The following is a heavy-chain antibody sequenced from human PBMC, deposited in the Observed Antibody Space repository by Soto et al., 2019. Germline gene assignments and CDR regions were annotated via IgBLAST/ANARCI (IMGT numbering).Heavy chain of an antibody. CDR2: IFFTGLT. Sequence: HVQLQESRPGLVRPSETLSLTCTVSGGSVTTGSYNWSSIRRPPGNGLEWIGNIFFTGLTHYNPYINIRGTMSLQTAKNQFSLTVRSVSAADTAVYYCARDGHGMDIWGQGITITFSS. CDR1: GGSVTTGSYN. J-gene: IGHJ6*02. V-gene: IGHV4-61*01. CDR3: ARDGHGMDI.